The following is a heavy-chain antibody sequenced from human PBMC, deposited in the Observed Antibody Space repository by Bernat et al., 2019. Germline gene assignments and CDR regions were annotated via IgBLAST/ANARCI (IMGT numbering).Heavy chain of an antibody. V-gene: IGHV4-39*01. CDR2: IYYSGST. Sequence: QLQLQESGPGLVKPSETLSLTCTVSGGSISSSSYYWGWIRQPPGKGLEWIGIIYYSGSTYYNPSLKSRVTISVDTSKNQFSLKLSSVTAADTAVYYCASGVYYYDSSGYYLDYWGQGTLVTVSS. CDR3: ASGVYYYDSSGYYLDY. CDR1: GGSISSSSYY. D-gene: IGHD3-22*01. J-gene: IGHJ4*02.